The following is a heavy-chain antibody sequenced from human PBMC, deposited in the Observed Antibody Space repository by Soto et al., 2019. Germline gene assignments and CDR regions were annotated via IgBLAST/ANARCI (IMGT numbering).Heavy chain of an antibody. D-gene: IGHD3-22*01. Sequence: GASVKVSFKASGYTFRNYYIHWGRQAPGQGLEWMGLINPSGGATSYSQRFQGRVTITKDSSTSTVYMELSSLGSEDTAVYYCGRAFDRSGLYWGQGTLVPVSS. CDR3: GRAFDRSGLY. V-gene: IGHV1-46*01. J-gene: IGHJ4*02. CDR1: GYTFRNYY. CDR2: INPSGGAT.